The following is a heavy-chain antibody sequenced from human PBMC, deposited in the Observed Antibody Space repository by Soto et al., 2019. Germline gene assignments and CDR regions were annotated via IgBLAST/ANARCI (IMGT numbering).Heavy chain of an antibody. CDR2: IYYSGST. V-gene: IGHV4-31*03. CDR1: GGSISSGGYY. D-gene: IGHD2-15*01. Sequence: SETLSLTCTVSGGSISSGGYYWSWIRQHPGKGLEWIGYIYYSGSTYYNPSLKSRVTISVDKSKNQFSLKLSSVTAADTAVYYCARVVVAATPSWFDPWGQGTRVTVSS. J-gene: IGHJ5*02. CDR3: ARVVVAATPSWFDP.